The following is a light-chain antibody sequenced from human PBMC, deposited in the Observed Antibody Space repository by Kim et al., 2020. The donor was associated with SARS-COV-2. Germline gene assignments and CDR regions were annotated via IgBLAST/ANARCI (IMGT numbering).Light chain of an antibody. CDR3: QQYYSAPYT. V-gene: IGKV1-27*01. CDR1: QGIINY. CDR2: AAS. J-gene: IGKJ2*01. Sequence: SASVGDRVPIACRSSQGIINYLAWYQQKPGKAPKLLIYAASTLQSGVPSRFSGSGSGTDFTLTISSLQPEDVTTYYCQQYYSAPYTFGQGTKLEI.